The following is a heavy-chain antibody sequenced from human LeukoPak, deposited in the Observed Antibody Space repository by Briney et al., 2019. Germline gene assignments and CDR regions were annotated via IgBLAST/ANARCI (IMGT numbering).Heavy chain of an antibody. V-gene: IGHV4-4*07. D-gene: IGHD3-10*01. J-gene: IGHJ4*02. Sequence: PSETLSLTCTVSGGSISSYYWSWIRQPARKGLEWIGRIYTSGSTNYNPSLKSRVTMSVDTSKNQFSLKLSSVTAADTAVYYCARDNGYGSGSFLLFDYWGQGTLVTVSS. CDR2: IYTSGST. CDR3: ARDNGYGSGSFLLFDY. CDR1: GGSISSYY.